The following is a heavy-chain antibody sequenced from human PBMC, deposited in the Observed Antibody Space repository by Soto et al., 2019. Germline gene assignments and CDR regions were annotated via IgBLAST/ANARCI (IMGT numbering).Heavy chain of an antibody. V-gene: IGHV1-18*01. J-gene: IGHJ5*02. D-gene: IGHD6-13*01. CDR2: ISAYNGNT. CDR1: GYTFTSYG. Sequence: ASVKVSCKASGYTFTSYGISWVRQAPGQGLEWMGWISAYNGNTNYAQKLQGRVTMTTDTSTSTAYMELRSLRSDDTAVYYCAREVYSMAAAEWNWFDPWGQGTLVTVSS. CDR3: AREVYSMAAAEWNWFDP.